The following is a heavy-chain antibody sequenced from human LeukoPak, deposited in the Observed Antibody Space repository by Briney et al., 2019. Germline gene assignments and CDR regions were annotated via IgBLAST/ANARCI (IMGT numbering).Heavy chain of an antibody. CDR2: ISGGGDTT. J-gene: IGHJ4*02. V-gene: IGHV3-48*03. CDR1: GFTFSSYE. Sequence: GGSLRLSCAASGFTFSSYEMTWVRQAPGKGLEWVSYISGGGDTTYYADSVKGRFTIFRDNAQNSLYLQMTGLTADDTAIYYCAIPYKRVGATFDYWGQGTLVTVSS. CDR3: AIPYKRVGATFDY. D-gene: IGHD1-26*01.